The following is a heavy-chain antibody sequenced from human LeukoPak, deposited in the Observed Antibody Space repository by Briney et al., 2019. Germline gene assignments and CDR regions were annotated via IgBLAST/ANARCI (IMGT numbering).Heavy chain of an antibody. D-gene: IGHD3-10*01. CDR2: IYHSGST. V-gene: IGHV4-4*02. CDR3: ARKGYTYGSFNY. Sequence: SGTLSHTCAVSGGSISSSNWWSWVRQPPGKGLEWIGEIYHSGSTNYNPSLKSRVTISVDKSKSQFSLNLSSVTAADTAVYYCARKGYTYGSFNYWGQGTLVTVSS. CDR1: GGSISSSNW. J-gene: IGHJ4*02.